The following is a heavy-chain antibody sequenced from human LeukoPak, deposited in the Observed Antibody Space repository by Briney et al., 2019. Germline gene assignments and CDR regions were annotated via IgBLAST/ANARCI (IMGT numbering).Heavy chain of an antibody. V-gene: IGHV3-21*01. J-gene: IGHJ3*02. CDR3: AKDPPLYYGSGFDAFDI. CDR1: GFTFSSYS. D-gene: IGHD3-10*01. Sequence: GGSLRLSCAASGFTFSSYSMNWVRQAPGKGLEWVSSISSSSSYIYYADSVKGRFTISRDNSKNTLYLQMNSLRAEDTAVYYCAKDPPLYYGSGFDAFDIWGQGTMVTVSS. CDR2: ISSSSSYI.